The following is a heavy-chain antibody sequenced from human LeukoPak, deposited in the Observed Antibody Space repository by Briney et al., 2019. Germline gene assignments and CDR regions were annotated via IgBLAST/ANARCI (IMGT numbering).Heavy chain of an antibody. Sequence: ASVKVSCKASGYTFPSYFMHWVRQAPGQGLEWMGIINPTGGSTTYAQKLQGRVTMTTDTSTSTAYMELRSLRSDDTAVYYCARANYDSSGYNIQNAFDIWGQGTMVTVSS. CDR2: INPTGGST. CDR1: GYTFPSYF. D-gene: IGHD3-22*01. CDR3: ARANYDSSGYNIQNAFDI. J-gene: IGHJ3*02. V-gene: IGHV1-46*01.